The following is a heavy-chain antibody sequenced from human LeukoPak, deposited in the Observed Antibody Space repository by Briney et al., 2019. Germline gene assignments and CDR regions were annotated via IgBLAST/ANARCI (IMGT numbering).Heavy chain of an antibody. Sequence: PGGSLRLSCEASGFSVTSYSMNWVRQAPGKGLEWVSYISYSSSTIYYADSVKGRFTIYRDNAKNSLYLHMNSLRAEDTAVYYCARSLLYSGSYPFDYWGQGTLVTVSS. CDR3: ARSLLYSGSYPFDY. J-gene: IGHJ4*02. CDR1: GFSVTSYS. V-gene: IGHV3-48*04. CDR2: ISYSSSTI. D-gene: IGHD1-26*01.